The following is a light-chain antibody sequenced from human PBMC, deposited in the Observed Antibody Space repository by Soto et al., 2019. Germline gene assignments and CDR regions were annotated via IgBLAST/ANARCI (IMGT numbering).Light chain of an antibody. CDR1: SSDVGGYNL. Sequence: QSALTQPASVSGSPGQSITISCTGTSSDVGGYNLVSWFQQHPGKAPKLMIYEGTKRPSGVSNRFSGSKSGNTASLTISGLQAEDAAYYYCCAYASGATPVLFGGGTKLNVL. CDR3: CAYASGATPVL. V-gene: IGLV2-23*01. CDR2: EGT. J-gene: IGLJ2*01.